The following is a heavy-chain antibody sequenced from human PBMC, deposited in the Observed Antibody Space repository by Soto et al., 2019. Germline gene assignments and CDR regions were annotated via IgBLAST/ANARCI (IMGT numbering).Heavy chain of an antibody. CDR3: ARAQTPSGSDF. J-gene: IGHJ4*02. V-gene: IGHV1-18*01. CDR2: LNTYNGNT. Sequence: QIQLVQSEGEVKKPGASVKVSCKTSGYTFTNYGVTWVRQAPGQGLEWMGWLNTYNGNTKYAQRFQGRVNMTPDTSASTAYVELRSLRSDDTAVYYCARAQTPSGSDFWGQGTLVTVSS. CDR1: GYTFTNYG.